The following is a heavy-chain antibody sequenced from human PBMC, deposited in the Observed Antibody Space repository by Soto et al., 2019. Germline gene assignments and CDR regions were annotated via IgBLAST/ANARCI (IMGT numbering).Heavy chain of an antibody. CDR2: ISGTGGST. V-gene: IGHV3-23*01. CDR3: ARYWYFDL. CDR1: GFTFSSYA. Sequence: EVQLLESGGGLVQPGGSLRLSCAASGFTFSSYAISWVRQAPGKGLEWVSGISGTGGSTDYADSVKGRFTISRDNSKNTLYLQLSSLRAEGTAVYYCARYWYFDLWGRGTLVTVSS. J-gene: IGHJ2*01.